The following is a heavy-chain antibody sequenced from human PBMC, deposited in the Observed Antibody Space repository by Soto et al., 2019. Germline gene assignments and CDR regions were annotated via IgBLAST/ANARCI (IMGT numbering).Heavy chain of an antibody. V-gene: IGHV3-43*01. CDR2: ISWAGGST. D-gene: IGHD5-12*01. Sequence: EVQLVESGGGVVQPGGSLRLSCAASGFTFDDYTMHWVRQAPGQGLEWVSLISWAGGSTYYADSVKGRITISRDNSKNSLYLQMNSLRTEDTALYYCAKDMGSGYDLPDYWGEGTLVTVSS. CDR1: GFTFDDYT. J-gene: IGHJ4*02. CDR3: AKDMGSGYDLPDY.